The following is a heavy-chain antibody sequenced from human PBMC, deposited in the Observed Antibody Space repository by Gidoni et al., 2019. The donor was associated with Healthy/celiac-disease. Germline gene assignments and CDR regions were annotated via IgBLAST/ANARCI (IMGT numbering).Heavy chain of an antibody. J-gene: IGHJ4*02. CDR2: ISYDGSNK. CDR3: ARVPSHNYDSSGYGDY. CDR1: GFTFSSYA. Sequence: QVQLVESGGGVVQPGRSLRLSCAASGFTFSSYAMHWVRQAPGKGLEWVAVISYDGSNKYYADSVKGRFTISRDNSKNTLYLQMNSLRAEDTAVYYCARVPSHNYDSSGYGDYWGQGTLVTVSS. V-gene: IGHV3-30*04. D-gene: IGHD3-22*01.